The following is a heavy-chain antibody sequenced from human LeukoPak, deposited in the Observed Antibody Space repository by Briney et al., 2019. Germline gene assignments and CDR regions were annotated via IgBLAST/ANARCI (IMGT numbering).Heavy chain of an antibody. CDR3: ARHDSSGYHFDY. Sequence: GGSLRLSCAASGFTFSSYEMNWVRQAPGKGLEWVSYISSSGSTVYYADSVKGRFTISRDNAKSSLSLQMNGLRAEDTAVYYCARHDSSGYHFDYWGQGTLVTVSS. CDR1: GFTFSSYE. CDR2: ISSSGSTV. D-gene: IGHD3-22*01. V-gene: IGHV3-48*03. J-gene: IGHJ4*02.